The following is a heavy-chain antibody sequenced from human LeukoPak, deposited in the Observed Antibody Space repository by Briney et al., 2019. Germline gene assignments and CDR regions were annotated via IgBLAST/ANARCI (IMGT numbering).Heavy chain of an antibody. J-gene: IGHJ5*02. D-gene: IGHD3-22*01. CDR3: ANGGTYSSGP. Sequence: GGSLRLSCAASGFTFSNSWMSWVRQAPGKGLEWVATTKPDGSAQYYVDSVKGRFTISRDNAKNSLFLQINSLRAEDTAVYYCANGGTYSSGPWGQGTLVTVSS. CDR2: TKPDGSAQ. V-gene: IGHV3-7*01. CDR1: GFTFSNSW.